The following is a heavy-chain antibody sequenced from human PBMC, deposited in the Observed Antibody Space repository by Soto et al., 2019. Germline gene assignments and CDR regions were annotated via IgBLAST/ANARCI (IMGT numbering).Heavy chain of an antibody. CDR1: GYTFTGYY. Sequence: RASVKVSCKASGYTFTGYYMHWVRQAPGQGLEWMGWINPNSGGANYAQKFQGRVTMTRDTSISTAYMELSRLRSDDTAVYYCATLIGKYSSGWYHYYYYGMDVWGQGTTVTVSS. CDR3: ATLIGKYSSGWYHYYYYGMDV. V-gene: IGHV1-2*02. D-gene: IGHD6-19*01. CDR2: INPNSGGA. J-gene: IGHJ6*02.